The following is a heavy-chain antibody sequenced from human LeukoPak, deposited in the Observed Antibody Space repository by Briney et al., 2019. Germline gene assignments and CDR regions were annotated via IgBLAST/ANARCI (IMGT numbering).Heavy chain of an antibody. CDR1: GYSFTNYW. J-gene: IGHJ4*02. CDR2: IYSGDSDT. Sequence: GESLQISCKGSGYSFTNYWIGWVRQMPGKGLEWMGIIYSGDSDTRYSPSFQGQVTISADKSISTAYLQWSSLKASDTAMYYCARRIDTLFDYWGQGTLVTVSS. V-gene: IGHV5-51*01. CDR3: ARRIDTLFDY. D-gene: IGHD2-15*01.